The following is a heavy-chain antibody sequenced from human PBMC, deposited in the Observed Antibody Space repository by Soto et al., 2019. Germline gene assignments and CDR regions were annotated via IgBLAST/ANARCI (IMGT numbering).Heavy chain of an antibody. J-gene: IGHJ6*02. D-gene: IGHD4-17*01. CDR2: IWYDGSNK. V-gene: IGHV3-33*01. CDR1: GFTFSSYG. CDR3: ARGAYGDYRDGMDV. Sequence: QVQLVESGGGVVQPGRSLRLSCAASGFTFSSYGMHWVRQAPGKGLEWVAVIWYDGSNKYYADSAKGRFTISRDNSKNTLYLQMNSLRAEDTAVYYCARGAYGDYRDGMDVWGQGTTVTVSS.